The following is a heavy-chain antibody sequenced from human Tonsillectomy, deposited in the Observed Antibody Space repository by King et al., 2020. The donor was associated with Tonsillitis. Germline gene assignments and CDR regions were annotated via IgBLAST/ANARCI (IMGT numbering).Heavy chain of an antibody. CDR2: ISTDGSTT. CDR1: GFTFSSYW. CDR3: ARGTGLLLWFGDV. J-gene: IGHJ4*02. D-gene: IGHD3-10*01. V-gene: IGHV3-74*01. Sequence: VQLVESGGGLVQPGGSLRLSCAASGFTFSSYWMHWVRQAPGKGLVWVSRISTDGSTTSYADSVKGRFTISRDNAKNTLYLHMNSLRAEDTAVYYCARGTGLLLWFGDVWGQETLVAVSS.